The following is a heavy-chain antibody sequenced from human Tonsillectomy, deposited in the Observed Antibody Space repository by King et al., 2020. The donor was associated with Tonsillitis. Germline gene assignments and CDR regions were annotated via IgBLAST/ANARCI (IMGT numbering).Heavy chain of an antibody. CDR3: VSEPRNLALDP. Sequence: VQLVESGGGLVQPGGSLRLSCTASGFTFSNFWMYWVRQAPGKGLVWVSRINHDASIITYADSVKGRFTISRDNAKDTLYLQMNSLRAEDTAVYYCVSEPRNLALDPWGQGTLVTVSS. CDR1: GFTFSNFW. J-gene: IGHJ5*02. CDR2: INHDASII. V-gene: IGHV3-74*03.